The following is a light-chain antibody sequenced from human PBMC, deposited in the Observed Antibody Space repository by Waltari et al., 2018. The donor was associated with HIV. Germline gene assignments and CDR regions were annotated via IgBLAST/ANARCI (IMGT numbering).Light chain of an antibody. V-gene: IGLV1-51*01. CDR1: SSLFGNHY. CDR2: DNN. CDR3: GTWDNSLSAGF. Sequence: QSVLTQPPSVSAPPGQKVTIPSSGTSSLFGNHYVSWYQQVPGTPPKLLIYDNNRRPSGIPDRFSGSKSGTSATLAITGLQTGDEADYYCGTWDNSLSAGFFGGGTKLTVL. J-gene: IGLJ2*01.